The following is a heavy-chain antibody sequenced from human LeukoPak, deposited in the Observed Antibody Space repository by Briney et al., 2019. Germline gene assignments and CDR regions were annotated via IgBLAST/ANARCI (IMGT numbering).Heavy chain of an antibody. CDR1: GFTFNNYA. Sequence: GGSLRLSCAASGFTFNNYAMSWVRQAPGKGLEWVSAISGSGGTTYYADSVKGRFTISRDNAKNSLYLQMNSLRAEDTAVYYCASDLIYCSSTSCPIDYWGQGTLVTVSS. CDR3: ASDLIYCSSTSCPIDY. J-gene: IGHJ4*02. D-gene: IGHD2-2*01. CDR2: ISGSGGTT. V-gene: IGHV3-23*01.